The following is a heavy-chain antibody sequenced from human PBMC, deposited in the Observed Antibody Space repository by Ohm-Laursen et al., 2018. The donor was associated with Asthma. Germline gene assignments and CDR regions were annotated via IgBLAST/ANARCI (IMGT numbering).Heavy chain of an antibody. CDR3: TTSEYSSGWYGWNY. J-gene: IGHJ4*02. CDR1: GFTFSSYA. V-gene: IGHV3-15*01. CDR2: IKSKTDGGTT. Sequence: SLRLSCAASGFTFSSYAMSWVRQAPGKGLEWVGRIKSKTDGGTTDYAAPVKGRFTISRDDSKNTLYLQMNSLKTEDTAVYYCTTSEYSSGWYGWNYWGQGTLVTVSS. D-gene: IGHD6-19*01.